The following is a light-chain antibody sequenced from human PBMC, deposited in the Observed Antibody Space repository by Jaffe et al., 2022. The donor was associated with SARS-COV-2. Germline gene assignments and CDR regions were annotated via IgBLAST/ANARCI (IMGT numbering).Light chain of an antibody. Sequence: DIQMTQSPSSLSASVGDRVTITCRASQSISNYLNWYQQKPGKAPNLLIYAASSLQSGVPSRFSGSGFGTDFTLTISSLQPEDFATYYCQQSHTTPNTFGQGTKLEIK. CDR2: AAS. J-gene: IGKJ2*01. V-gene: IGKV1-39*01. CDR3: QQSHTTPNT. CDR1: QSISNY.